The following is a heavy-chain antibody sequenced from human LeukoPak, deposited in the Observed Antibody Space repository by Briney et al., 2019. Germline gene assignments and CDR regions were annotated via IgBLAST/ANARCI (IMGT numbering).Heavy chain of an antibody. CDR2: IYDSEST. CDR1: GGSVSSSY. Sequence: PSETLSLTCTVSGGSVSSSYWSWIRQPSGKGLEWVGYIYDSESTNYNPSLKSRVTISVDTSKQQFSLKLTSVTAADTAVYYCARLGGLWFGESNWGQGILVTVSS. J-gene: IGHJ4*02. V-gene: IGHV4-59*02. CDR3: ARLGGLWFGESN. D-gene: IGHD3-10*01.